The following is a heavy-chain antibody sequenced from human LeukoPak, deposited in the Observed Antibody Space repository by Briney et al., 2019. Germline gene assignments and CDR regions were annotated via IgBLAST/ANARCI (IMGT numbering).Heavy chain of an antibody. CDR1: GGSISDFY. J-gene: IGHJ4*02. CDR3: ARNSGDY. CDR2: IYSSGNT. D-gene: IGHD4-23*01. V-gene: IGHV4-4*07. Sequence: SETLSLTCSVSGGSISDFYWSWIRRPAGNGLEWFGRIYSSGNTNYNPSLKSRVTMSLDASKNQFSLKLSSVTAADTAVYYCARNSGDYWGQGTLVTVSS.